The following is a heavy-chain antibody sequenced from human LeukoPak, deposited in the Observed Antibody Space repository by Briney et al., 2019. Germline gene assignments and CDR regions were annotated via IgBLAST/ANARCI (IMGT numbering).Heavy chain of an antibody. D-gene: IGHD3-9*01. V-gene: IGHV1-24*01. Sequence: ASVKVSCKVSGYTLTELSMHWVRQAPGKGLEWMGGFDPEDGETIYAQKFQGRVTMTEDTSTDTAYMELSSLRSEDTAVYYCATGPYPYYDILTGYYPFDYWGQGTTVTVSS. CDR2: FDPEDGET. CDR1: GYTLTELS. J-gene: IGHJ4*03. CDR3: ATGPYPYYDILTGYYPFDY.